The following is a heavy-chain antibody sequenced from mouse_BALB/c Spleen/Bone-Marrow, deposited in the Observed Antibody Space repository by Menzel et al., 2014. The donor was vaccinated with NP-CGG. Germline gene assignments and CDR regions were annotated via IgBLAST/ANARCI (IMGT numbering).Heavy chain of an antibody. V-gene: IGHV1-14*01. D-gene: IGHD2-13*01. J-gene: IGHJ3*01. CDR1: GYTLSSYV. Sequence: EVKVVESGPELVKPGASVKMSCKASGYTLSSYVLHWVKQKPGQGLEWIGYNDPDNDYSKYNEKFRGKATLTSDKSSSTAYMELGALTSEDSAVYHCARPFGDYFAYWGQGTLVTVSA. CDR2: NDPDNDYS. CDR3: ARPFGDYFAY.